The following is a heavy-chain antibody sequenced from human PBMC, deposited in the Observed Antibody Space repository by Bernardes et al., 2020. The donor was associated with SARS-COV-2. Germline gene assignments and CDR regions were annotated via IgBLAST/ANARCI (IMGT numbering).Heavy chain of an antibody. J-gene: IGHJ4*02. V-gene: IGHV3-11*04. CDR3: ARIDEVTGRDY. CDR1: GFSFSGSF. CDR2: ISSNGSII. Sequence: GSLRLSCAASGFSFSGSFMNWVRQAPGKGLEWISYISSNGSIIKYAESVKGRFTISRDNAKNSLYLQMTNLRDEDTAVYYCARIDEVTGRDYWGQGTLVTVSS. D-gene: IGHD6-19*01.